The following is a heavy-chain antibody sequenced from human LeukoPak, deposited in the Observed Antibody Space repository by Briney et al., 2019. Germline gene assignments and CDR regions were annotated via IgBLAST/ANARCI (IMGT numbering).Heavy chain of an antibody. CDR2: INHSGST. CDR1: GGSISSSSYY. V-gene: IGHV4-39*07. J-gene: IGHJ6*03. D-gene: IGHD3-22*01. CDR3: ARGRSGYYDSSGYYGVYYYYYYMDV. Sequence: SETLSLTCTVSGGSISSSSYYWGWIRQPPGKGLEWIGEINHSGSTNYNPSLKSRVTISVDTSKNQFSLKLSSVTAADTAVYYCARGRSGYYDSSGYYGVYYYYYYMDVWGKGTTVTVSS.